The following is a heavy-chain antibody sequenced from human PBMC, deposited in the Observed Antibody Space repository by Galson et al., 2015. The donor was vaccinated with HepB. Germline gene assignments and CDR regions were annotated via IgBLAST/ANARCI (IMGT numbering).Heavy chain of an antibody. CDR3: ARGWGYSSSWLGLKVYYFDY. CDR2: MNPNSGNT. J-gene: IGHJ4*02. V-gene: IGHV1-8*01. D-gene: IGHD6-13*01. CDR1: GYTFTSYD. Sequence: SVKVSCKASGYTFTSYDINWVRQATGQGLEWMGWMNPNSGNTGYAQKFQGRVTMTRNTSISTAYMELSSLRSEDTAVYYCARGWGYSSSWLGLKVYYFDYWGQGTLVTVSS.